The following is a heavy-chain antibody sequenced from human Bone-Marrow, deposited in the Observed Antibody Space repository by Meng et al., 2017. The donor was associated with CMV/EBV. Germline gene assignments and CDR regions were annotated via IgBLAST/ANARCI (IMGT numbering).Heavy chain of an antibody. CDR1: GYTLTELS. Sequence: ASVKVSCKVSGYTLTELSMHWVRQAPGKGLEWMGGFDPEDGETIYAQKFQGRVTMTEDTSTDTAYMELSSLRSEDTAVYYCARNGLWSAAEYYYYGMDVWGQGTTVTVSS. D-gene: IGHD2-8*01. CDR2: FDPEDGET. J-gene: IGHJ6*02. CDR3: ARNGLWSAAEYYYYGMDV. V-gene: IGHV1-24*01.